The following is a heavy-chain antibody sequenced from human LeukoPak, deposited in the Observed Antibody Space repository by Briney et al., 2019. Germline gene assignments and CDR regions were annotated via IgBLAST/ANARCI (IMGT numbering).Heavy chain of an antibody. J-gene: IGHJ5*02. CDR2: IYYSGNT. CDR3: ARVMAARREDLNWFDP. CDR1: GSSISSSGSY. Sequence: SETLSLTCTVSGSSISSSGSYWAWIRQPPGKGLEWIGSIYYSGNTYNPSLKSRVSISVDTSKNQFSLNLTSVNAADTAMYYCARVMAARREDLNWFDPWGQGTLVTVSS. V-gene: IGHV4-39*07. D-gene: IGHD6-6*01.